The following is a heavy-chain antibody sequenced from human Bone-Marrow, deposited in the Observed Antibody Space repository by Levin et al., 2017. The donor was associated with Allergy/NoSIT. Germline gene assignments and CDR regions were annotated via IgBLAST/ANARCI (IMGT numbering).Heavy chain of an antibody. V-gene: IGHV1-2*06. Sequence: GESLKISCKAFGYTFSAFYLHWVRQAPGRGLEWVGRFNPKSADTNFAPKFQGRVTMTGDSSVKTAYMELSALTSDDTALYYCAKGSTVIQSDVDLLDIWGQGTMVIVSS. J-gene: IGHJ3*02. D-gene: IGHD2-21*01. CDR1: GYTFSAFY. CDR3: AKGSTVIQSDVDLLDI. CDR2: FNPKSADT.